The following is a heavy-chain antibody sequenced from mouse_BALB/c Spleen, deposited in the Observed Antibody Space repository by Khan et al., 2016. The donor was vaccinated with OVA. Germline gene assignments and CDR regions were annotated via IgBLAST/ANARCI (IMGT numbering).Heavy chain of an antibody. D-gene: IGHD2-1*01. V-gene: IGHV1-7*01. CDR2: INPSTGYT. CDR1: GYTFTSYW. J-gene: IGHJ3*01. CDR3: ARRGLYGIFPY. Sequence: QVQLKESGAELAKPGASVKMSCKASGYTFTSYWMHWIKQRPGQGLEWIGYINPSTGYTESNQKFKDKATLTTDTSSSTAYMQLSSLTSEDSAVYYGARRGLYGIFPYWGQGTLVTVSA.